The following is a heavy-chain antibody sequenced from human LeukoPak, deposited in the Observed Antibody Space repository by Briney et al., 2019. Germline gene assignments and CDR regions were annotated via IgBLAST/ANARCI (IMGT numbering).Heavy chain of an antibody. J-gene: IGHJ5*02. CDR2: ISSYNGNT. CDR1: GYIFTSYG. CDR3: ARESSGWYRGWFDP. Sequence: ASVKVSCKASGYIFTSYGINWVRHAPGQGLEWMGWISSYNGNTHYAQILQGRVTMTTDTSTSTAYMELRSLRSDDTAVYYCARESSGWYRGWFDPWGQGTLVTVSS. D-gene: IGHD6-19*01. V-gene: IGHV1-18*01.